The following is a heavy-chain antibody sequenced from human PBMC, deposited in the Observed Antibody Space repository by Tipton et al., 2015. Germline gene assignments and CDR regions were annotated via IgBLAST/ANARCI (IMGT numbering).Heavy chain of an antibody. CDR3: ARADAALDY. V-gene: IGHV4-59*01. J-gene: IGHJ4*02. Sequence: LSLTCTVSGDSISPYYWGRIRQPPGEGLEWIGYIFYTGRTSHNPSLESRVTMSTDTSKNQFSLKLRSVTAADTAVYYCARADAALDYWGQGTLVTVSS. CDR1: GDSISPYY. CDR2: IFYTGRT. D-gene: IGHD6-25*01.